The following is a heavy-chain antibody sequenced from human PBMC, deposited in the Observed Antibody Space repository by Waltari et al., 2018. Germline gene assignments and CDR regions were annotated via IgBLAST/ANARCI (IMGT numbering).Heavy chain of an antibody. D-gene: IGHD4-17*01. CDR1: GGTFSRYA. CDR2: IIPILGIA. V-gene: IGHV1-69*10. CDR3: ARGTVTNQEGGFDI. Sequence: QVQLVQSGAEVKKPGSSVKFSCKASGGTFSRYAIRGVRQAPGQGLEWMGGIIPILGIANYAQKFQGRVTITADESTSTAYMELSSLRSEDTAVYYCARGTVTNQEGGFDIWGHGTMVTVSS. J-gene: IGHJ3*02.